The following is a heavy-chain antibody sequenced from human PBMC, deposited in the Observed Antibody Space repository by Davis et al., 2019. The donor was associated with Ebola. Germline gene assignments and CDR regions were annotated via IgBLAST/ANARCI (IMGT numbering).Heavy chain of an antibody. V-gene: IGHV3-48*01. CDR3: AKDQGGITGTFYYYYGMDV. D-gene: IGHD1-20*01. Sequence: GESLKISCAASGFTFSTSTMSWVRQAPRKGLEWVSYISSSGSTIYYEDSVKGRFTISRDNSKNTLYLQMNSLRAEDTAVYYCAKDQGGITGTFYYYYGMDVWGKGTTVTVSS. CDR2: ISSSGSTI. J-gene: IGHJ6*04. CDR1: GFTFSTST.